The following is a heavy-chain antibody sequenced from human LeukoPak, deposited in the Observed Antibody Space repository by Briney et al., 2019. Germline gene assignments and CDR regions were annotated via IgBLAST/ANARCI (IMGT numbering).Heavy chain of an antibody. V-gene: IGHV4-34*01. CDR1: GGSFSGYY. CDR3: ARLKPARYYYDSSGPDY. J-gene: IGHJ4*02. Sequence: SETLSLTCAVYGGSFSGYYWSWIRQPPGKGLDWIGEINHSGRTNHHPSLKSRVTISVDTTKKQSSLKLSSVTAADTTVYYCARLKPARYYYDSSGPDYWGQGTLVTVSS. D-gene: IGHD3-22*01. CDR2: INHSGRT.